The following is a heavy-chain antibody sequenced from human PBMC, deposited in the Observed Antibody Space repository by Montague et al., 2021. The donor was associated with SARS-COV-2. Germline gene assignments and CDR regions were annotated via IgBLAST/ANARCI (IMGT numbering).Heavy chain of an antibody. CDR1: GFTFSSYE. J-gene: IGHJ3*02. D-gene: IGHD6-19*01. CDR3: AREGRGEQWLVRAFDI. V-gene: IGHV3-48*03. Sequence: SLRLSCAASGFTFSSYEMNWVRQAPGKGLEWVSNMSSSGSTMYYADSVKGRFTISRDNAKNSLYLQVNSLRAEDTAVYYCAREGRGEQWLVRAFDIWGQGTMVTVAS. CDR2: MSSSGSTM.